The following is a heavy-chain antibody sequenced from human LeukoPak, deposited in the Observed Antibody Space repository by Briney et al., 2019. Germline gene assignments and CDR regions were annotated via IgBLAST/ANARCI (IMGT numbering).Heavy chain of an antibody. V-gene: IGHV3-23*01. D-gene: IGHD2-8*01. CDR1: GFTLSSYA. CDR2: ITGGGSST. CDR3: ANSATGVTRAFDI. Sequence: GGSLRLSCAASGFTLSSYALSWVRQAPGKGLEWVSAITGGGSSTFYADSVNGRFAISRDNSKNTLYLQMNSLRAEDTAVYYCANSATGVTRAFDIWGQGTMVTVSS. J-gene: IGHJ3*02.